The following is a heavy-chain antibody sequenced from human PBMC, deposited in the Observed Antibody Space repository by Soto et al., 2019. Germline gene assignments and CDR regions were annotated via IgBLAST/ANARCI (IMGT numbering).Heavy chain of an antibody. Sequence: QVQLQESGPGLVKPSQTLSLTCTVSGGSISSAGYYWSWIRQHPGKGLEWIGYVFYSGSTYYNPSLKSRVTISVDTSKNQFSLKLSSVTAADTAVYYCARRTGMVSGQYYYGMDVWGQGTTVTVSS. CDR3: ARRTGMVSGQYYYGMDV. CDR1: GGSISSAGYY. V-gene: IGHV4-31*03. J-gene: IGHJ6*02. D-gene: IGHD5-18*01. CDR2: VFYSGST.